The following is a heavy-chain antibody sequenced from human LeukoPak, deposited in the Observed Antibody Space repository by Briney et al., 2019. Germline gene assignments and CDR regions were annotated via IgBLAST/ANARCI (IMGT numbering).Heavy chain of an antibody. V-gene: IGHV3-23*01. J-gene: IGHJ4*02. D-gene: IGHD3-10*01. Sequence: GGSLRLSCAASGFSFSNSAMNWVRQAPGKGLEWVSGITSDDRTFYAGSVKGRFTISRDNSKNTLYLQLNSLRVEDTAVYYCAKEIYAYGSRGFDYWGQGTLVTVSS. CDR2: ITSDDRT. CDR3: AKEIYAYGSRGFDY. CDR1: GFSFSNSA.